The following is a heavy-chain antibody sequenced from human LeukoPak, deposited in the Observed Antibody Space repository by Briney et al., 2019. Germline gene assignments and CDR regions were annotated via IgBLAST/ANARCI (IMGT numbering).Heavy chain of an antibody. Sequence: ASVKVSCKASGYTFTGYYMHWVRQAPGQGLEWMGWINPNSGGTNYAQKFQGRVTMTRDTSISTAYVELSRLGSDDTAVYYCARVGYYGSGSYYREYWGQGTLVTVSS. CDR3: ARVGYYGSGSYYREY. CDR2: INPNSGGT. CDR1: GYTFTGYY. J-gene: IGHJ4*02. V-gene: IGHV1-2*02. D-gene: IGHD3-10*01.